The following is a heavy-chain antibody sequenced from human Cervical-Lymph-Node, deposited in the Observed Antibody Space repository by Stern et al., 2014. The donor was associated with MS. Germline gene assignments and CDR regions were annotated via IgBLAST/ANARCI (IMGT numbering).Heavy chain of an antibody. Sequence: QVQLVQSGAEVKDPGASVKVSCKAFGYSFISHAMHWVRQAPGQTFEWMGWINGDNGNTKYSQKLQGRVTITRDKTTSTAYMELSSLTSEDTAVYYCARAGYCSPSTCSDAFDIWGQGTMVTVSS. CDR3: ARAGYCSPSTCSDAFDI. V-gene: IGHV1-3*01. D-gene: IGHD2-15*01. CDR2: INGDNGNT. J-gene: IGHJ3*02. CDR1: GYSFISHA.